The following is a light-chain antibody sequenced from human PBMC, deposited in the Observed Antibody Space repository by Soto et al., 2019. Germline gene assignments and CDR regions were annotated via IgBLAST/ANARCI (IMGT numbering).Light chain of an antibody. V-gene: IGKV3-15*01. J-gene: IGKJ5*01. CDR3: QQYNTYST. Sequence: EIVMRQSPATLSVSPGERATLSCRASQRVSSDLAWYQQKPGQAPSLLIYGASTRATGIPARFSGSGSGTEFTLTISSLKPDEFATYYCQQYNTYSTFGLGNRREIK. CDR2: GAS. CDR1: QRVSSD.